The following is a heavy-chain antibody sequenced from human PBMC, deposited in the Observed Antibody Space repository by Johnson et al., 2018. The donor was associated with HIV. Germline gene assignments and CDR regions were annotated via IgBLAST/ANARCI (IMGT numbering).Heavy chain of an antibody. D-gene: IGHD5-12*01. CDR1: GFTFSSYD. CDR2: IGTAGDT. CDR3: TRVRVDRAFHAFDI. V-gene: IGHV3-13*01. J-gene: IGHJ3*02. Sequence: VQLVESGGGVVQPGVSLRLSCAVSGFTFSSYDMHWVRQGTGKGLEWVPDIGTAGDTYYPGSVKCRFTISRENAKNSLYLQMNSLRVEDTAVYYCTRVRVDRAFHAFDIWGQGTMVTVSS.